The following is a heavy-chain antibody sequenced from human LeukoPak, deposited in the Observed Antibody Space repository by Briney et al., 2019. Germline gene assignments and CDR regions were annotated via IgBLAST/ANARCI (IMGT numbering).Heavy chain of an antibody. CDR3: ARVVANAFDI. CDR2: IYYSGST. J-gene: IGHJ3*02. D-gene: IGHD5-12*01. Sequence: SETLSLTCTVSGGSISSSSYYWGWIRQPPGKGLEWIGSIYYSGSTNYNPSLKSRVTISVDTSKNQFSLKLSSVTAADTAVYYCARVVANAFDIWGQGTMVTVSS. V-gene: IGHV4-39*07. CDR1: GGSISSSSYY.